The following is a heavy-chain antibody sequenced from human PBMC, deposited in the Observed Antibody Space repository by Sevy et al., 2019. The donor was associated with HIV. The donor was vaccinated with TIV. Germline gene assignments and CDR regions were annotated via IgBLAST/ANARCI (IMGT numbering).Heavy chain of an antibody. J-gene: IGHJ6*03. CDR3: ARDGSGSSWHTSYYYYMDV. D-gene: IGHD6-13*01. Sequence: GGSLRLSCAASGFTFSSYSMNWVRQAPGKGLEWVSSISSSSSYIYYADSVKGRFTISRDNAKNSLYLQMNSLRAEDTAVYYCARDGSGSSWHTSYYYYMDVWGKGTTVTVSS. CDR1: GFTFSSYS. V-gene: IGHV3-21*01. CDR2: ISSSSSYI.